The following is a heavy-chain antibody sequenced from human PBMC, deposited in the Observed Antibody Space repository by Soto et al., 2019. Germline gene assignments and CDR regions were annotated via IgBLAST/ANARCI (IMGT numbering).Heavy chain of an antibody. D-gene: IGHD2-2*01. CDR1: GFTFSSYG. Sequence: GGSLRLSCAASGFTFSSYGMHWVRQAPGKGLEWVAVIWYDGSNKYYADSVKGRFTISRDNSKNMLYLQMNSLRAEDTAVYYCARLHCTSPGCVPLDPWGHGTLVTVS. V-gene: IGHV3-33*01. CDR2: IWYDGSNK. CDR3: ARLHCTSPGCVPLDP. J-gene: IGHJ5*02.